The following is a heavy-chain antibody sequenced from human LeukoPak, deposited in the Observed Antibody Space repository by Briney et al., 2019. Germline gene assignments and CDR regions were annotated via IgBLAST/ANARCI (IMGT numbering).Heavy chain of an antibody. D-gene: IGHD5-24*01. CDR1: GGSISSSGYY. CDR2: IYYSGST. J-gene: IGHJ4*02. V-gene: IGHV4-39*07. Sequence: SETLSLTCTVSGGSISSSGYYWGWIRQPPGKGLEWIGNIYYSGSTYYNPSLKSRVTISVDTSKNQFSLKLSSVTAADTAVYYCAREGGAMAPGHLTYFDYWGQGTLVTVSS. CDR3: AREGGAMAPGHLTYFDY.